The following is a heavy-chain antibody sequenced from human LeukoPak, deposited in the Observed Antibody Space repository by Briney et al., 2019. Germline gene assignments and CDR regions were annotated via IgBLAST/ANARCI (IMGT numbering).Heavy chain of an antibody. CDR3: ARLRGGSYSFDY. V-gene: IGHV1-2*02. Sequence: ASVKVSCKASGYTFTGYYMHWVRQAPGQGLEWMGWINPNSGGTNYAQRFQGRVTMTRDTSISTAYMELSRLRSDDTAVYYCARLRGGSYSFDYWGQGTLVTVSS. CDR2: INPNSGGT. D-gene: IGHD1-26*01. CDR1: GYTFTGYY. J-gene: IGHJ4*02.